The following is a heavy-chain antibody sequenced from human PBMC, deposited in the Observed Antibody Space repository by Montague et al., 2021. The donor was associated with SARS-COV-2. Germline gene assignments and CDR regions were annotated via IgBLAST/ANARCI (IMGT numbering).Heavy chain of an antibody. D-gene: IGHD1-26*01. CDR2: IYYSGST. J-gene: IGHJ4*02. CDR1: GGSISSSSYY. V-gene: IGHV4-39*07. Sequence: SETLSLTCTVSGGSISSSSYYWGWILQPPGNGLEWIGSIYYSGSTYYNPSLKSRVTISVDTSKNQFSLKLSSVTAADTAIYYCARKGGGRSDLAYWGQGTLVTVSS. CDR3: ARKGGGRSDLAY.